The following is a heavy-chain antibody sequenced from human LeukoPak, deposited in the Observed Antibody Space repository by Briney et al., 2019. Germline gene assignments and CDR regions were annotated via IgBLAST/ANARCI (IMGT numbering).Heavy chain of an antibody. J-gene: IGHJ1*01. V-gene: IGHV3-21*01. CDR1: GFTFSSYS. D-gene: IGHD2-2*01. Sequence: GGSLRLSCAASGFTFSSYSMNWVRQAPGKGLEWVSSISSSSSYIYYADSVKGRFTISRDNAKNSLYLQMDSLRAEDTAVYYCASDWGYHRFQHWGQGTLVTVSS. CDR3: ASDWGYHRFQH. CDR2: ISSSSSYI.